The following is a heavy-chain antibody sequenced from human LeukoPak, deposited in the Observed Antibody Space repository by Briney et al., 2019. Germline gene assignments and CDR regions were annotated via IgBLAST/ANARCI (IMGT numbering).Heavy chain of an antibody. J-gene: IGHJ4*02. CDR2: IKRDGSEK. CDR3: ARARRGYYFDY. V-gene: IGHV3-7*01. CDR1: GFTFSSYW. Sequence: GGSLRLSCAASGFTFSSYWMSWVRQAPGKGLEWVANIKRDGSEKYYVDSVKGQFTISRDNAKNSPYLQMNSLRAEDTAVYYCARARRGYYFDYWGQGTLVTVSS. D-gene: IGHD3-16*01.